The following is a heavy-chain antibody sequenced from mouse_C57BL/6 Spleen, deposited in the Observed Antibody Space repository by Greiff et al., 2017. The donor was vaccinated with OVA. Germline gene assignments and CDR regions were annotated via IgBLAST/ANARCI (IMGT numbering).Heavy chain of an antibody. CDR2: IDPETGGT. V-gene: IGHV1-15*01. CDR3: TTGNYVGYFDD. CDR1: GYTFTDYE. Sequence: VQLQQSGAELVRPGASVTLSCKASGYTFTDYEMHWVKQTPVHGLEWIGAIDPETGGTAYNQKFKGKAILTADKSSSTAYMELRSLTSEDSAVYYCTTGNYVGYFDDWGTGSTVTVSS. D-gene: IGHD2-1*01. J-gene: IGHJ1*03.